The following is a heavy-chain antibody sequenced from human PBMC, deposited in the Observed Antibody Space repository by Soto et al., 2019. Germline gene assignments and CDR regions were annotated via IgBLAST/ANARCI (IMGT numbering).Heavy chain of an antibody. CDR3: AKGLWFGEFPDPYYYYGMDV. D-gene: IGHD3-10*01. CDR1: GFTFSSYA. J-gene: IGHJ6*02. Sequence: GGSLRLSCAAYGFTFSSYAMSWVRQAPGKXLEWVSAISGSGGSTYYADSVKGRFTISRDNSKNTLYLQMNSLRAEDTAVYYCAKGLWFGEFPDPYYYYGMDVWGQGTTVTVSS. V-gene: IGHV3-23*01. CDR2: ISGSGGST.